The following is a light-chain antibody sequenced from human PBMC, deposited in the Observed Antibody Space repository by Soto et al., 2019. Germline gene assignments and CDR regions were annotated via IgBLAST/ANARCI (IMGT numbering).Light chain of an antibody. CDR3: QQSYNTPRT. V-gene: IGKV1-39*01. J-gene: IGKJ1*01. CDR1: QSINRY. CDR2: TAS. Sequence: DIQMTQSPSSLSASVGDRVTITCRASQSINRYLNWYQQKPGKAPELLIYTASSLQSGVTSRFSGSGSGTDYTLTISSLQPDDFATYYCQQSYNTPRTCGQGTKVEIK.